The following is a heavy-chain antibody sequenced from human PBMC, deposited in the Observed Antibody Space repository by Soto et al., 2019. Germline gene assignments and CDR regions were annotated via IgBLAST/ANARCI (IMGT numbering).Heavy chain of an antibody. CDR3: AKDFSVGGATDY. CDR2: ISGSGGST. V-gene: IGHV3-23*01. Sequence: EVQLLESGGGLVQPGGSLRLSCAASGFTFSSYAMSWVRQAPGKGLEWVSAISGSGGSTYYADSVKGRFTISRDNSKNSLYLQMNSLRAEDTAVYYCAKDFSVGGATDYWGQGTLVTVSS. CDR1: GFTFSSYA. J-gene: IGHJ4*02. D-gene: IGHD1-26*01.